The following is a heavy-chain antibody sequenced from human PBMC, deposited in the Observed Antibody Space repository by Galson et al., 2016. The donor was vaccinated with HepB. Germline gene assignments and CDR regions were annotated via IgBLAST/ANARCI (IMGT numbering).Heavy chain of an antibody. Sequence: LRLSCAASGFTFRDYYMIWIRQHPGKGLEWIGYIYYSGSTYYNPSLESRVSISVDPSKNQLSLKLSSVTAADTAVYYCARHRVRAAGPFDYWGQGSLVTVSS. V-gene: IGHV4-31*02. CDR2: IYYSGST. D-gene: IGHD6-13*01. CDR3: ARHRVRAAGPFDY. CDR1: GFTFRDYY. J-gene: IGHJ4*02.